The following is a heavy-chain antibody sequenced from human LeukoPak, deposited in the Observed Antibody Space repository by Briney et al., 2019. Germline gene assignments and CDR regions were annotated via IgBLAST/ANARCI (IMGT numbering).Heavy chain of an antibody. CDR2: ISYDGSNK. D-gene: IGHD2-2*01. J-gene: IGHJ5*02. CDR1: GFTFSSYA. CDR3: AKFSIVPTAPA. V-gene: IGHV3-30*04. Sequence: PGRSLRLSCAASGFTFSSYAMHWVRQAPGKGLEWVAVISYDGSNKYYADSVKGRFTISRDNSKNTLYLQLNSLRAEDTALYYCAKFSIVPTAPAWGQGTLVTVSS.